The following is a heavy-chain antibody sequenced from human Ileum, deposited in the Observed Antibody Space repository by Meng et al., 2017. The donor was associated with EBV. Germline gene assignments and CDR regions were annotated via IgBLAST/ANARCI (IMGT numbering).Heavy chain of an antibody. D-gene: IGHD3-9*01. CDR2: IYQSGST. J-gene: IGHJ4*02. V-gene: IGHV4-4*02. CDR3: AREGGSFDILTGYDI. Sequence: QGQLQGSGPGLVKPSGTLSLTCAVSGGSVSSGNWWSWVRQSPGKGLEWIGEIYQSGSTNYNPSLESRVTISLDKSENQLSLRLTSVTAADTAVYYCAREGGSFDILTGYDIWGQGTLVTVSS. CDR1: GGSVSSGNW.